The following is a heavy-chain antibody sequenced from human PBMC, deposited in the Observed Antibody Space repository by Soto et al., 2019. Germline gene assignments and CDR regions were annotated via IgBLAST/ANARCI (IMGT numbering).Heavy chain of an antibody. V-gene: IGHV3-33*01. CDR1: GFTFSSYG. J-gene: IGHJ6*02. Sequence: QVQLVESGGGVVQPGRSLRLSCAASGFTFSSYGMHWVRQAPGKGLEWVAVIWYDGSNKYYADSVKGRFTISRDNSKNTMYLQMNSLRAEDTAVYYCARDPDVYSSHSYYYYGMDVWGQGTTVTVSS. CDR2: IWYDGSNK. CDR3: ARDPDVYSSHSYYYYGMDV. D-gene: IGHD6-13*01.